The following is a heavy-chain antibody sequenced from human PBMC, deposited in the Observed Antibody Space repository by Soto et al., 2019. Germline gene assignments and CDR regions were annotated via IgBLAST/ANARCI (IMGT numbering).Heavy chain of an antibody. CDR2: INADNGNT. J-gene: IGHJ4*02. V-gene: IGHV1-3*01. Sequence: VSVTVPCQTAGYPFSRYAMHSVRQAPGQGLEWMGWINADNGNTKYAQKFQGRVTMTRDTSTSTAYMELRSLRPDDTAVYYCARAQARWVTTLYGYWGQGTLVTVSS. CDR1: GYPFSRYA. D-gene: IGHD4-17*01. CDR3: ARAQARWVTTLYGY.